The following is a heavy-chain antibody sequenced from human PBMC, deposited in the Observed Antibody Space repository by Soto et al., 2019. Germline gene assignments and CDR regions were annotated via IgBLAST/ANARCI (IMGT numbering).Heavy chain of an antibody. D-gene: IGHD1-26*01. CDR2: IWYDGSNK. Sequence: QVQLVESGGGVVQPGRSLRLSCAASGFTFSSYGMHWVRQAPGKGLEWVAVIWYDGSNKYYADSVKGRFTISRDNSKNTLYLQMNSLRAEDTAVYYCARDREWGLGGYYFDYWGQGTLVTVSS. CDR1: GFTFSSYG. J-gene: IGHJ4*02. CDR3: ARDREWGLGGYYFDY. V-gene: IGHV3-33*01.